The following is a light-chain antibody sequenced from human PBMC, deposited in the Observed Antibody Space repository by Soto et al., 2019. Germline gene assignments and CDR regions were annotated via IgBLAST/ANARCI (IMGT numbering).Light chain of an antibody. CDR1: SSDVGAYNY. J-gene: IGLJ3*02. V-gene: IGLV2-11*01. CDR2: DVS. CDR3: CSYAGSYSWV. Sequence: QSALTQPRSVSGSPGQSVTISCTGTSSDVGAYNYVSWYQHHPGKAPKVMIYDVSERPSGVPDRFSGSESDNKASLTISGLQAEDEADYYCCSYAGSYSWVFGGGTKLTV.